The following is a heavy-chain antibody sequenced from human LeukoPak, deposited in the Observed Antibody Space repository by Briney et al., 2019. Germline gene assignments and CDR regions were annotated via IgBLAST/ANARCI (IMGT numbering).Heavy chain of an antibody. V-gene: IGHV3-23*01. CDR3: AKAYYDILTGYYQRYFDY. J-gene: IGHJ4*02. CDR2: ISDSGGST. CDR1: GFTFSSYA. Sequence: GGSLRLSCAASGFTFSSYAMSWVRQAPGKGLEWVSAISDSGGSTYYADSVKGRFTISRDNSKNTLYLQMNSLRAEDTAVYYCAKAYYDILTGYYQRYFDYWGQGTLVTVSS. D-gene: IGHD3-9*01.